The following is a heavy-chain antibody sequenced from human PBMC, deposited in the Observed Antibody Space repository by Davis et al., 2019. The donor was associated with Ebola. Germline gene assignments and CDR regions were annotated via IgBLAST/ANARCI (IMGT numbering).Heavy chain of an antibody. CDR1: GFSFADYV. J-gene: IGHJ6*02. CDR3: ARDFCSGSGCSHYFRGMDV. Sequence: SLKISCAVSGFSFADYVIHWVRQVPGKGLEWVSGIRWNSGNIGYADSVKGRFTISGDNAKNSLYLQMNSLRAEDTALYYCARDFCSGSGCSHYFRGMDVWGQGTTVTVSS. V-gene: IGHV3-9*01. CDR2: IRWNSGNI. D-gene: IGHD2-15*01.